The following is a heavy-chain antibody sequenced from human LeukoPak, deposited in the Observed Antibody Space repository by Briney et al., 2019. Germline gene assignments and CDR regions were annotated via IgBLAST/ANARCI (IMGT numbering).Heavy chain of an antibody. CDR2: IYPGDSDN. J-gene: IGHJ4*02. D-gene: IGHD6-25*01. CDR1: GSSFTNYW. Sequence: GESLKISCQVSGSSFTNYWIGWVRQMPGKGLELMGIIYPGDSDNRYSPSLQGQVTISADKSISTAYLQWSSLKASDTAIYYCARLTSSLAAADYYFDYWGQGTLVTVSS. V-gene: IGHV5-51*01. CDR3: ARLTSSLAAADYYFDY.